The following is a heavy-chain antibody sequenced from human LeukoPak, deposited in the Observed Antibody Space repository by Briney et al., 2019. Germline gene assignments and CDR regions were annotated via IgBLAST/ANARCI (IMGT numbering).Heavy chain of an antibody. Sequence: KPSETLSLTCAVYGGSVRDNYWSWIRQPPGKGLEWIGEIHHSGSTKYNPSLKSRVTISLDRSKSQFSLKLRSVTGADTAVYYCARYHNGYDGYWGQGSLVTVSS. CDR3: ARYHNGYDGY. D-gene: IGHD5-12*01. V-gene: IGHV4-34*01. CDR1: GGSVRDNY. J-gene: IGHJ4*02. CDR2: IHHSGST.